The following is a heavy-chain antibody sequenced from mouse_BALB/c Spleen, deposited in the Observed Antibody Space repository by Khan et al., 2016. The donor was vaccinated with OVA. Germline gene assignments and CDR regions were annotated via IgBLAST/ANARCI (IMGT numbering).Heavy chain of an antibody. Sequence: QVHVKQSGAELVKAGASVKMSCKASGYTFTSYWMHWVKQRLGQGLEWFAETNPTNGRTYYNEKFKSKATLTVDKSSSTAYMLLSGQTFEDSAVYYCARIKKIVATYFDYWGQGTTLTVSS. CDR3: ARIKKIVATYFDY. D-gene: IGHD1-1*01. J-gene: IGHJ2*01. CDR2: TNPTNGRT. V-gene: IGHV1S81*02. CDR1: GYTFTSYW.